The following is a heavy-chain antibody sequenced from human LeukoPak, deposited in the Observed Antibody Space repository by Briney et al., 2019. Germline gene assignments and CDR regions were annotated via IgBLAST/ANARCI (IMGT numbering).Heavy chain of an antibody. CDR3: ARGFGSSWYYFAY. D-gene: IGHD6-13*01. CDR2: IYDSETT. CDR1: GDSITSYY. V-gene: IGHV4-59*01. Sequence: SETLSLTCTVSGDSITSYYWSWIRQAPGEGREWVGYIYDSETTRYNPSLRSRVTISLATSKKQFSLKLSSVTAADTAVYYCARGFGSSWYYFAYWGQGTLATVSS. J-gene: IGHJ4*02.